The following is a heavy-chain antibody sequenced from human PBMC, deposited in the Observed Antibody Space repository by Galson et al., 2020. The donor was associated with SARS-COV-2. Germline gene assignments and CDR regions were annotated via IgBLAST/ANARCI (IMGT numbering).Heavy chain of an antibody. Sequence: SCAASGFTFSNYVMHWVRQAPGKGLEWVAVISYDGSKKYYAASLKGRFTFSRDNSKNMAHLQMNSLRLEDTAVYYCAREYIPGSRSEVGPGYNYGMDVWGQGTTVTVSS. CDR2: ISYDGSKK. CDR3: AREYIPGSRSEVGPGYNYGMDV. V-gene: IGHV3-30-3*01. J-gene: IGHJ6*02. D-gene: IGHD1-20*01. CDR1: GFTFSNYV.